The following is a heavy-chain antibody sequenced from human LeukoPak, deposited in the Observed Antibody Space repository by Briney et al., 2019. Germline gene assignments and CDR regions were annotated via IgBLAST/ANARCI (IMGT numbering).Heavy chain of an antibody. CDR1: GFTFSSYW. Sequence: GGSLRPSCAASGFTFSSYWMNWVRQAPGKGLEWVANIKYDGSEKYYVDSVKGRFTISRDNAKNSLYLQMNSLRAEGTAVYYCYSADTAWGQGTLVTVSS. D-gene: IGHD5-18*01. CDR2: IKYDGSEK. J-gene: IGHJ5*02. V-gene: IGHV3-7*01. CDR3: YSADTA.